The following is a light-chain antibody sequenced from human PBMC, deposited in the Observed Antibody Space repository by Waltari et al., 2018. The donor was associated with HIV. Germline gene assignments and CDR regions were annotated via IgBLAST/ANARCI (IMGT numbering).Light chain of an antibody. CDR3: SSYAGSSWV. CDR2: EVS. J-gene: IGLJ3*02. V-gene: IGLV2-8*01. CDR1: SSDVGGYNY. Sequence: QSALTQPPSASGSPGQSVTISCSGTSSDVGGYNYVSWYQQHPGKAPKLMIYEVSKRPPGASERFSGSKSGNTASLTVSGLQAEDEADYYCSSYAGSSWVFGGGTKLTVL.